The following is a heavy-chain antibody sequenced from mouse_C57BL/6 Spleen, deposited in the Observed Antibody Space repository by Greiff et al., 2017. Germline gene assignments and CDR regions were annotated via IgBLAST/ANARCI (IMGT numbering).Heavy chain of an antibody. D-gene: IGHD2-3*01. CDR3: AREDDGYYSCFFAY. CDR2: INYDGSST. Sequence: EVKLVESEGGLVQPGSSMKLSCTASGFTFSDYYMAWVRQVPEKGLEWVANINYDGSSTYYLDSLKSRFIISRDNAKNILYLQMSSLKSKDTATYYCAREDDGYYSCFFAYWGPGTLVTVSA. V-gene: IGHV5-16*01. J-gene: IGHJ3*01. CDR1: GFTFSDYY.